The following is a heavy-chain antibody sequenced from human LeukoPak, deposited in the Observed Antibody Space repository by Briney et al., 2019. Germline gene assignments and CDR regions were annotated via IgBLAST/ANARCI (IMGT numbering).Heavy chain of an antibody. CDR2: INPNSGGT. D-gene: IGHD3-22*01. CDR1: GYTFTGYY. J-gene: IGHJ5*02. V-gene: IGHV1-2*02. CDR3: ARRTYYYDSSVFDP. Sequence: ASVKVSCKASGYTFTGYYMHWVRQAPGQGLEWMGWINPNSGGTNYAQKFQGRVTMTRDTSISTAYMELSRLRSVDTAVYYCARRTYYYDSSVFDPWGQGTLVTVSS.